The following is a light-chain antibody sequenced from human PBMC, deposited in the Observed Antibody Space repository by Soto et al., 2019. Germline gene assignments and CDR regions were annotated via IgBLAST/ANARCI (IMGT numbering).Light chain of an antibody. CDR3: QQRSNWPFLT. Sequence: EIVLTQSPATLSLSPGERATLSCRASQSVSSYLAWYQQKPSQAPRLLIYDASNRATGIPARFSGSGSGTDFTLTISSLEPEDFAVYYCQQRSNWPFLTFGGGNKVEIK. V-gene: IGKV3-11*01. J-gene: IGKJ4*01. CDR2: DAS. CDR1: QSVSSY.